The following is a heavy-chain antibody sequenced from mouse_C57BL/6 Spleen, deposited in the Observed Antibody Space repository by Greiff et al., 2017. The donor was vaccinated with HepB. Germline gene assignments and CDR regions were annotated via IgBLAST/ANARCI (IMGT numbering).Heavy chain of an antibody. CDR1: GYTFTSYW. Sequence: QVQLQQPGAELVKPGASVKLSCKASGYTFTSYWMHWVKQRPGQGLEWIGMIHPKSGSTNYNEKFKSKATLTVDKSSSTAYMQLSSLTSEDSAVYYCARGVVTTVEWGFAYWGQGTLVTVSA. J-gene: IGHJ3*01. V-gene: IGHV1-64*01. D-gene: IGHD1-1*01. CDR3: ARGVVTTVEWGFAY. CDR2: IHPKSGST.